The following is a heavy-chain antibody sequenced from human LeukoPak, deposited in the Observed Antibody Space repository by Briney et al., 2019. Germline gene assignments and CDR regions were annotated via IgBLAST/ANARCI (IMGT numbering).Heavy chain of an antibody. J-gene: IGHJ4*02. V-gene: IGHV3-23*01. CDR2: ISGSGGST. Sequence: GGSLRLSCAASGFTFSSYAMSWVRQAPGKGLEWVSAISGSGGSTYYADSVKGRFTISRDNSKNTLYLQMNSLRAEDTAVYYCAKDSRNYYDSSGYLYWGQGTLVTVSS. CDR1: GFTFSSYA. CDR3: AKDSRNYYDSSGYLY. D-gene: IGHD3-22*01.